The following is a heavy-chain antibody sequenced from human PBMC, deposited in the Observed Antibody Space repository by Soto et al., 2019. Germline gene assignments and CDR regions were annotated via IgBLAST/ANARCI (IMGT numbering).Heavy chain of an antibody. CDR1: GYTFTSYA. V-gene: IGHV1-46*03. J-gene: IGHJ4*02. CDR3: AVIAAAAQYGLDY. Sequence: GASVKVSCKASGYTFTSYAMHWVRQAPGQRLEWMGWINPSGGSTSYAQKFQGRVTMTRDTSTSTVYMELSSLRSEDTAVYYCAVIAAAAQYGLDYWGQGTLVTVSS. D-gene: IGHD6-13*01. CDR2: INPSGGST.